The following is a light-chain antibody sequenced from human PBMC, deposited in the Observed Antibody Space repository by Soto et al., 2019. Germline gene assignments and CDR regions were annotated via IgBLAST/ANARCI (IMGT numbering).Light chain of an antibody. CDR1: QSVGSSY. J-gene: IGKJ2*01. V-gene: IGKV3-20*01. CDR3: QQFGSSPLYT. CDR2: ATS. Sequence: EVVLTQSPGTLSLSPGERATLSCRASQSVGSSYLAWYQQKPGQAPRLLIYATSSRVTGIPDRFSGSGSGTDFTLTISRLEPEDFAVYYCQQFGSSPLYTFGQGTKLEIK.